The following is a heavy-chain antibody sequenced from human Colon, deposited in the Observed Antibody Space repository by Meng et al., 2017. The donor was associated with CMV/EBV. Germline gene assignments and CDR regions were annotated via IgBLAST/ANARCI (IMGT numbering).Heavy chain of an antibody. CDR3: AKVNTQYCSSVSCPKGGFDP. CDR1: GFRFSGYG. Sequence: GESLKISCAASGFRFSGYGMHWVRQAPGKGLEWVAFIRYDGSSSLYADSVRGRFSISRDNSKNTLYLQMKNLRPEDTALYYCAKVNTQYCSSVSCPKGGFDPWGQGTRVTVSS. V-gene: IGHV3-30*02. J-gene: IGHJ5*02. D-gene: IGHD2-2*01. CDR2: IRYDGSSS.